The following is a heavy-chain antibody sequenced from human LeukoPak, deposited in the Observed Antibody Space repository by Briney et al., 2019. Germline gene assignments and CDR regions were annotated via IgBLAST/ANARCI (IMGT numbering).Heavy chain of an antibody. Sequence: GGSLRLSCAASGFTFSIYSMNWVRQAPGKGLEWVSYISTSSSTIYYADSVKGRFTISRDNAKNSLYLQMNSLRAEDTAVYYCARGPYCTNGVCYQSAFDIWGQGTMVTVSS. J-gene: IGHJ3*02. CDR2: ISTSSSTI. D-gene: IGHD2-8*01. CDR3: ARGPYCTNGVCYQSAFDI. CDR1: GFTFSIYS. V-gene: IGHV3-48*04.